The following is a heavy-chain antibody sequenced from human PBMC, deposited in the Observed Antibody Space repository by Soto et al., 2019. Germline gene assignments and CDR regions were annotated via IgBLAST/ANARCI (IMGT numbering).Heavy chain of an antibody. CDR3: ARDRARGDIKKYYYYGMDV. CDR1: GGTFSSYA. CDR2: IIPIFGTA. Sequence: SVKVSCKASGGTFSSYAISWVRQAPGQGLEWMGGIIPIFGTANYAQKFQGRVTITADESTSTAYMELSSLRSEDTAVYYCARDRARGDIKKYYYYGMDVWGQGNTVTVSS. J-gene: IGHJ6*02. D-gene: IGHD3-10*01. V-gene: IGHV1-69*13.